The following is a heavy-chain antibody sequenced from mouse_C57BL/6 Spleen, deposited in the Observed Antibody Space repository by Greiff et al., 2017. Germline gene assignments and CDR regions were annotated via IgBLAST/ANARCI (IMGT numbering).Heavy chain of an antibody. J-gene: IGHJ3*01. V-gene: IGHV1-54*01. CDR1: GYAFTNYL. CDR3: ASLYSSFAY. D-gene: IGHD2-5*01. Sequence: VQLQQSGAELVRPGTSVKVSCKASGYAFTNYLIEWVKQRPGQGLERIGVINPGSGGTNYNEKFKGKATLTADKSSSTAYMQLSSLTSEDSAVYFCASLYSSFAYWGQGTLVTVSA. CDR2: INPGSGGT.